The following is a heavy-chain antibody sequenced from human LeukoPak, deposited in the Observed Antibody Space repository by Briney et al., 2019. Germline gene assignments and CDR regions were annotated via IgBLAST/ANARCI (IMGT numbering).Heavy chain of an antibody. CDR2: INPNSGGT. CDR3: ATSSGWKSNIDY. CDR1: GYTFNGYY. D-gene: IGHD6-19*01. Sequence: ASVKVSCKASGYTFNGYYIHWVRQAPGQGLEWMGWINPNSGGTNNAQKFQGRVTMTRDTSISTAYTELSRLRSDDTAVFYCATSSGWKSNIDYWGQGTLVTVSS. J-gene: IGHJ4*02. V-gene: IGHV1-2*02.